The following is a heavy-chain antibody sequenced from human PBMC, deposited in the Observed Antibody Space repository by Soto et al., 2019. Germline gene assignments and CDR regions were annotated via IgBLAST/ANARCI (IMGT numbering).Heavy chain of an antibody. CDR2: ISTYNGDT. CDR3: ARSRSVPYSYYCLDV. CDR1: GYTFSTSG. D-gene: IGHD3-10*01. Sequence: QVQLLQSGPELKKPGASVKVSCKASGYTFSTSGISWVRQAPGQGLEWMGWISTYNGDTNYAQKFQGRVTMTTDTSTTTAYMELRSLRSDDTAVYYCARSRSVPYSYYCLDVWGQGTTVTVSS. J-gene: IGHJ6*02. V-gene: IGHV1-18*01.